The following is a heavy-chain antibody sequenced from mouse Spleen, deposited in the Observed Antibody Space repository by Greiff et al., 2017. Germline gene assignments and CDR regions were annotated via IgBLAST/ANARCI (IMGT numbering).Heavy chain of an antibody. Sequence: EVKLQESGGGLVKPGGSLKLSCAASGFTFSSYAMSWVRQTPEKRLEWVAAINSNGGSTYYPDTVKDRFTISRDNAKNTLYLQMSSLRSEDTALYYCARLGLDWYFDVWGAGTTVSVSS. J-gene: IGHJ1*01. D-gene: IGHD4-1*01. CDR2: INSNGGST. V-gene: IGHV5-6-2*01. CDR1: GFTFSSYA. CDR3: ARLGLDWYFDV.